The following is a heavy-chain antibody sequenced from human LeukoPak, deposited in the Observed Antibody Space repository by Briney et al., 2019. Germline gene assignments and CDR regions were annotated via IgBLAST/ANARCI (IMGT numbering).Heavy chain of an antibody. CDR3: ARGYSNYYYYYMDV. CDR2: INWNGGST. V-gene: IGHV3-20*04. Sequence: PGGSLRLSCAASGFTFDDYGMSWVRHGPGKGLEWGSGINWNGGSTGYADSVKGRFTISTDKAKNSLYLQMNSLRAEDTALYYCARGYSNYYYYYMDVWGKGTTVTVSS. CDR1: GFTFDDYG. D-gene: IGHD4-11*01. J-gene: IGHJ6*03.